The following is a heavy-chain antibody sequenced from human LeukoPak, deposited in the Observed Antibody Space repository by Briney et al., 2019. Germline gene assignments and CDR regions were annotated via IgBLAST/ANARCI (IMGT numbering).Heavy chain of an antibody. V-gene: IGHV1-69*13. D-gene: IGHD5-24*01. CDR2: IIPIFGTA. CDR1: GYTFTGYY. J-gene: IGHJ4*02. Sequence: SVKVSCKASGYTFTGYYMHWVRQAPGQGLEWMGGIIPIFGTANYAQKFQGRVTITADESTSTAYMELSSLRSEDTAVYYCARGFRWLQPDYWGQGTLVTVSS. CDR3: ARGFRWLQPDY.